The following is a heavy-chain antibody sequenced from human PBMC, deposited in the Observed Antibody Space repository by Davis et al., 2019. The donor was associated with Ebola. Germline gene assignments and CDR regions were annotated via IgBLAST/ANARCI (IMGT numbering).Heavy chain of an antibody. V-gene: IGHV1-3*01. CDR1: GYTFTSYA. CDR3: ARGSSWTTYYYGMDV. CDR2: INAGNGNT. J-gene: IGHJ6*02. Sequence: ASVKVSCKASGYTFTSYAMHWVRQAPGQRLEWMGWINAGNGNTKYSQKFQGRVTITRDTSASTAYMELSSLRSEDTAVYYCARGSSWTTYYYGMDVGGQGTTVTVSS. D-gene: IGHD6-13*01.